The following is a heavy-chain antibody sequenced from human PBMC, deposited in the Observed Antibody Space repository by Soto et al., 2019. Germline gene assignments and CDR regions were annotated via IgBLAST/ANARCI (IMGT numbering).Heavy chain of an antibody. Sequence: QVQLVQSGGEVKQPGASVKVSCKASGDTVTKYGISWVRQAPGQGLEWLGWISFYNGHTNYALKFQDRITFTTDTSTNTASMELRSLTSDDTAVYYCASATSIAVAGKETWGQGTLVTVSS. CDR2: ISFYNGHT. V-gene: IGHV1-18*01. J-gene: IGHJ4*02. CDR1: GDTVTKYG. D-gene: IGHD6-19*01. CDR3: ASATSIAVAGKET.